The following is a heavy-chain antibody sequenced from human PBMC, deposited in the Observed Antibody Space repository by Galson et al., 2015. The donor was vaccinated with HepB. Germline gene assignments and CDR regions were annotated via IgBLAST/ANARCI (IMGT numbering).Heavy chain of an antibody. CDR2: ISGSDST. J-gene: IGHJ4*02. CDR1: GFTFSSYA. V-gene: IGHV3-23*01. CDR3: AKDPGMATIFYFDY. D-gene: IGHD5-24*01. Sequence: LRLSCAASGFTFSSYAMSWVRQAPGKGPEWVAAISGSDSTFYADSLKGRFTISRDNSKNTLYLMINSLRAEDTAIYYCAKDPGMATIFYFDYWGQGTLVIVSS.